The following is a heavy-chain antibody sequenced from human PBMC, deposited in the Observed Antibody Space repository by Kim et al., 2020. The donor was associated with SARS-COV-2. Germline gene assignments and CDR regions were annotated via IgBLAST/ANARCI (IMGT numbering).Heavy chain of an antibody. CDR3: ARERKEGHYYYYYGMDV. J-gene: IGHJ6*02. Sequence: GGSLRLSCAASGFTFSSYAMHWVRQAPGKGLEWVAVISYDGSNKYYADSVKGRFTISRDNSKNTLYLQMNSLRAEDTAVYYCARERKEGHYYYYYGMDVWGQGTTVTVSS. CDR2: ISYDGSNK. V-gene: IGHV3-30*04. CDR1: GFTFSSYA.